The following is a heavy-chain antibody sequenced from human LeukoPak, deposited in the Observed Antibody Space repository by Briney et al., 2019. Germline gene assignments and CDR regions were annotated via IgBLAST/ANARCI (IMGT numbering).Heavy chain of an antibody. V-gene: IGHV4-59*01. D-gene: IGHD1-7*01. Sequence: SETLSHTCTVSGGSISTYYWSWIRQPPGKGLEWIGYIYYSERTDYNPFLKSRVTISVDTSKNQFSLKVSSVTAADTAVYYCARLRGQTTDRRYVDYWGQGTLVTVSS. CDR1: GGSISTYY. J-gene: IGHJ4*02. CDR2: IYYSERT. CDR3: ARLRGQTTDRRYVDY.